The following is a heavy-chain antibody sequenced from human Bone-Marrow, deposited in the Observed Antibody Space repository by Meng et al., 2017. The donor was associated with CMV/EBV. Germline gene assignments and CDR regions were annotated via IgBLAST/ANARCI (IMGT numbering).Heavy chain of an antibody. V-gene: IGHV5-51*01. CDR2: LYAGDSDP. D-gene: IGHD2-8*01. CDR1: GYSFASYW. CDR3: ARGYCASDNSPPKA. Sequence: KVSCKASGYSFASYWIGWVRQMPGKGLEWMAVLYAGDSDPIYSPSFQGQVTISVDKSITTAYLQWSSLRPSDSAIYFCARGYCASDNSPPKAWGQGTLVTVSS. J-gene: IGHJ5*02.